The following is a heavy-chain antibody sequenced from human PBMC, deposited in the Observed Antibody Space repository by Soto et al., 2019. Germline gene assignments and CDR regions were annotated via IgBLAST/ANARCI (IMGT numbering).Heavy chain of an antibody. J-gene: IGHJ4*02. CDR2: ISNSGST. CDR3: ARRGFFDY. Sequence: SETLSLTCTVSGGSVSGYYWSWIRQPPGKGLESIGFISNSGSTNYNPSLKSRATISVDTSENHISLELSSVTAADTAVYYCARRGFFDYWGQGTVVTVSS. CDR1: GGSVSGYY. V-gene: IGHV4-4*08.